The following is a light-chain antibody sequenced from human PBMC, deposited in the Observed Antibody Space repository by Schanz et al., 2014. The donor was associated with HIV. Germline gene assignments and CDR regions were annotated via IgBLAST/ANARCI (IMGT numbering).Light chain of an antibody. J-gene: IGLJ3*02. CDR3: AAWDDSLNGWV. Sequence: QSVLTQPPSVSGAPGQRVTILCSGGSSNIGINTVNRSHPPPGTAPKLLMYANMERPSGVPDRFSGSGSGTSASLAISGLQSEDEADYYCAAWDDSLNGWVFGGGTKVTVL. V-gene: IGLV1-44*01. CDR1: SSNIGINT. CDR2: ANM.